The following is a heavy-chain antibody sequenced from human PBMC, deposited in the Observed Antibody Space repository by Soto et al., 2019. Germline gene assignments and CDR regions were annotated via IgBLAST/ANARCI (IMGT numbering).Heavy chain of an antibody. CDR1: GYIFMSYG. Sequence: ASVKVSCKASGYIFMSYGISWVRQAPGQGLEWMGWISTYNGNTNYAQKLQGRVTMTTDTSTSTAYMDLRSLRSDDTAVYYCARLTPNYYDTSAYYTPPDYWGQGTLVTVSS. V-gene: IGHV1-18*01. J-gene: IGHJ4*02. CDR2: ISTYNGNT. CDR3: ARLTPNYYDTSAYYTPPDY. D-gene: IGHD3-22*01.